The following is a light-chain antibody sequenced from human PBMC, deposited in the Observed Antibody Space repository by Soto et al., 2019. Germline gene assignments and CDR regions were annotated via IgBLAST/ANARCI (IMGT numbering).Light chain of an antibody. CDR2: AAS. CDR3: QRGSRIPYT. CDR1: QNIGTY. Sequence: DIQMTQSPASLSASVGDRVTVTCRASQNIGTYLNWYQQQPGKAPKLLIYAASTLQSVVPSRFSGSGSGTESTLTISGLQPEDFATYCYQRGSRIPYTFGQGTKTEIK. J-gene: IGKJ2*01. V-gene: IGKV1-39*01.